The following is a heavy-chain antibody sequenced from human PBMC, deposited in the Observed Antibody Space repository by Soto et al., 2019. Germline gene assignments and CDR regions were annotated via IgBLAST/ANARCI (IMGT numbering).Heavy chain of an antibody. D-gene: IGHD6-19*01. CDR3: ALAQTDKQWAEYFQP. CDR1: GFTVSTNY. V-gene: IGHV3-66*01. CDR2: IYSGGST. J-gene: IGHJ1*01. Sequence: EVQLVESGGGLVQPGGSLRLSCSASGFTVSTNYMTWVRQAPGKGLEWVSTIYSGGSTYYADSVKGRFTISRDKSENTLSLQMNSLRDEDTAVYYGALAQTDKQWAEYFQPWGQGTLVTGPS.